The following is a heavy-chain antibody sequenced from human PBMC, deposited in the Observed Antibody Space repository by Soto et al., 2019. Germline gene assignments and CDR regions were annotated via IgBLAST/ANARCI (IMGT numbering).Heavy chain of an antibody. D-gene: IGHD2-2*01. CDR2: IYWDDDE. CDR3: AHGSCSSADCYPNPYLDY. V-gene: IGHV2-5*02. J-gene: IGHJ4*02. CDR1: GFSLSTTAEG. Sequence: QITLKESGPTLVKPTQTLTLTCTFSGFSLSTTAEGVGWIRQPPGKALEWLALIYWDDDERYSPSLKSRLTITKDTSKTQVALTMTNGDPVDTATYYCAHGSCSSADCYPNPYLDYWGQGILVTVSS.